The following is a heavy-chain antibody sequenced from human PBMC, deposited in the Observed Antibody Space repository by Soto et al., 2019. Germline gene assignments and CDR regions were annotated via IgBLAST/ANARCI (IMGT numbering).Heavy chain of an antibody. J-gene: IGHJ6*02. V-gene: IGHV3-9*01. CDR1: GFTFDDYA. Sequence: GGSLRLSCAASGFTFDDYAMHWVRQAPGKGLERVSGISWNSGSIGYADSVKGRFTISRDNAKNSLYLQMNSLRAEDTALYYCAKDRHASYYYGMDVWGQGTTVTVSS. CDR3: AKDRHASYYYGMDV. CDR2: ISWNSGSI.